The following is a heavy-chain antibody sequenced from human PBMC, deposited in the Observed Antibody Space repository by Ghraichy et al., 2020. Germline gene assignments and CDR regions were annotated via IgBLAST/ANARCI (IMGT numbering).Heavy chain of an antibody. CDR3: VALYRGSYLGGFDY. V-gene: IGHV1-24*01. J-gene: IGHJ4*02. D-gene: IGHD1-26*01. CDR1: GYTLTELS. CDR2: FDPEDSKT. Sequence: ASVKVSCKVTGYTLTELSMRWVRQAPGKGLEWMGGFDPEDSKTIYAQKFQGRVTMTEDTSTDTASMELSSLRSEDTAVYYCVALYRGSYLGGFDYWGQGTLVTVSS.